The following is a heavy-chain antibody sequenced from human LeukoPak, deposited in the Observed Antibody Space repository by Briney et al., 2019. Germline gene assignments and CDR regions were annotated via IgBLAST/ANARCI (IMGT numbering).Heavy chain of an antibody. CDR1: GGSFSGYY. V-gene: IGHV4-34*01. Sequence: SETLSLTCAVYGGSFSGYYWSWIRQPPGKGLEWIGEINHSGSTNYNPSLKSRVTISVDTSKNQFSLKLSSVTAADTAVYYRARARAWFDPWGQGPLVTVSS. J-gene: IGHJ5*02. CDR2: INHSGST. CDR3: ARARAWFDP.